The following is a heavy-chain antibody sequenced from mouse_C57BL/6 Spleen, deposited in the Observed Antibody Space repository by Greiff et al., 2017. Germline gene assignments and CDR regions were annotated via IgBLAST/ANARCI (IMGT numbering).Heavy chain of an antibody. CDR3: ARRSGKGVMDY. Sequence: EVKLVESGGGLVKPGGSLKLSCAASGFTFSDYGMHWVRQAPEKGLAWVAYISSGSSTIYSADTVKGRFTISRDNAKNTLFLQMTSLRSEDTAMYYCARRSGKGVMDYWGQGTSVTVSS. J-gene: IGHJ4*01. D-gene: IGHD1-3*01. CDR1: GFTFSDYG. CDR2: ISSGSSTI. V-gene: IGHV5-17*01.